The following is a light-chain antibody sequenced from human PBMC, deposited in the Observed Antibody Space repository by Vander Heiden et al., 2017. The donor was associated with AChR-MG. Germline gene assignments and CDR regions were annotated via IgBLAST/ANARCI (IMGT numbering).Light chain of an antibody. CDR1: SSNIGAGYE. V-gene: IGLV1-40*01. CDR2: GNS. Sequence: QSVLTQPPSVSGAPGQRVTIPCSGSSSNIGAGYEVHWYHQLPGTAPKLLIFGNSNRPSGVPDRFSGSKSGTSASLAITGLQAEDEADYYCQSYDRTLKNVLFGGGTKLTVL. J-gene: IGLJ2*01. CDR3: QSYDRTLKNVL.